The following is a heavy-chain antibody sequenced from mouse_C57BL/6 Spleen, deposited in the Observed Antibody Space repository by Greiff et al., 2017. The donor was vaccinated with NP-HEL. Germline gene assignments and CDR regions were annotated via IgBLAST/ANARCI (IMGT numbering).Heavy chain of an antibody. D-gene: IGHD2-10*02. V-gene: IGHV1-62-2*01. CDR1: GYTFTEYT. CDR3: ARHGEGWYGNYPYAMDY. J-gene: IGHJ4*01. CDR2: FYPGSGSI. Sequence: QVQLQQSGAELVKPGASVKLSCKASGYTFTEYTIHWVKQRPGQGLEWIGWFYPGSGSIKYNEKFKDKATLTADKSSSTVYMELSRLTSEDSAVYFCARHGEGWYGNYPYAMDYWGQGTSVTVSS.